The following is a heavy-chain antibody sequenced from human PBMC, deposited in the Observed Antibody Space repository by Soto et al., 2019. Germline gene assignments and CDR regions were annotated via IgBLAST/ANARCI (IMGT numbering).Heavy chain of an antibody. CDR2: ISAYNGNT. Sequence: QVQLVQSGAEVKKPGASVKVSCKASGYTFTSYGISWVRQAPGQGLEWMGWISAYNGNTNYAQKLQGRVTMTTDTSTSTAYMELRSLRSDDKAAYYCARDIIGVDYDFWNGYTGCWFDPWGQGTLVTASS. CDR3: ARDIIGVDYDFWNGYTGCWFDP. D-gene: IGHD3-3*01. V-gene: IGHV1-18*04. J-gene: IGHJ5*02. CDR1: GYTFTSYG.